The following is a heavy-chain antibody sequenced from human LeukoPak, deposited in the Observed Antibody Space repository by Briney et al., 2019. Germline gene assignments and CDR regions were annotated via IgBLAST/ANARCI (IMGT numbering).Heavy chain of an antibody. CDR2: INHSGST. V-gene: IGHV4-34*01. D-gene: IGHD2-2*02. J-gene: IGHJ3*02. Sequence: PSETLSLTCAVYGGSFSGYYWSWIRQPPGKGPEWIGEINHSGSTNYNPSLKSRVTISVDTSKNQFSLKLSSVTAADTAVYYCARLGYCSSTSCYTPAFDIWGQGTMVTVSS. CDR1: GGSFSGYY. CDR3: ARLGYCSSTSCYTPAFDI.